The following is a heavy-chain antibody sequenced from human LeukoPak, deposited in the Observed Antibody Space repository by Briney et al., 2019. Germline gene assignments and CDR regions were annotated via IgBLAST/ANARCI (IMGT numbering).Heavy chain of an antibody. CDR3: AKDRGGVYYYYYMDV. CDR1: GFTFSSYE. J-gene: IGHJ6*03. CDR2: ISSSGSTI. V-gene: IGHV3-48*03. Sequence: GGSLRLSCAASGFTFSSYEMNWVRQAPGKGLEWVSYISSSGSTIYYADSVKGRFTISRDNAKNSLYLQMNSLRAEDMALYYCAKDRGGVYYYYYMDVWGKGTTVTVSS. D-gene: IGHD3-16*01.